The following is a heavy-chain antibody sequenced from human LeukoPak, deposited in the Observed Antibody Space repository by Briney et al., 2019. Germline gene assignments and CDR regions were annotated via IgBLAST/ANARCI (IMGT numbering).Heavy chain of an antibody. CDR2: MNPNSGNT. D-gene: IGHD3-10*01. CDR3: ASSITMVRGVAY. Sequence: GASVKVSCKASGYTFTSYDINWVRQATGQGLEWMGWMNPNSGNTGYAQKFQGRVTITRDTSISTAYMELSRLRSDDTAVYYCASSITMVRGVAYWGQGTLVTVSS. J-gene: IGHJ4*02. CDR1: GYTFTSYD. V-gene: IGHV1-8*03.